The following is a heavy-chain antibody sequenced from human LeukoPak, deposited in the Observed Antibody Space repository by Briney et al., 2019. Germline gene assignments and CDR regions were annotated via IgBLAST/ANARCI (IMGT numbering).Heavy chain of an antibody. V-gene: IGHV4-30-4*08. CDR3: ARLHCSGGSCYSGHYYFDY. Sequence: SQTLSLTCTVSGGSISSGDYYWSWIRQPPGKGLEWIGYIYYSGSTYYNPSLKSRVTISVDTSKNQFSLKLSSVTAADTAVYYCARLHCSGGSCYSGHYYFDYWGQGTLVTVSS. D-gene: IGHD2-15*01. CDR1: GGSISSGDYY. CDR2: IYYSGST. J-gene: IGHJ4*02.